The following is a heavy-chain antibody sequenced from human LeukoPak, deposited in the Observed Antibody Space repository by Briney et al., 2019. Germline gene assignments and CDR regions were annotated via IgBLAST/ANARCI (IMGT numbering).Heavy chain of an antibody. CDR2: ISSSSSTI. Sequence: GGSLRLSCAASGFTFSTHNMNWIRQAPGKGLEWVSYISSSSSTIYYADSVKGRFTISRDNAKNSLYLQMNSLRAEDTAVYYCARGRPVDCWGQGTLVTVSS. V-gene: IGHV3-48*01. CDR1: GFTFSTHN. J-gene: IGHJ4*02. CDR3: ARGRPVDC.